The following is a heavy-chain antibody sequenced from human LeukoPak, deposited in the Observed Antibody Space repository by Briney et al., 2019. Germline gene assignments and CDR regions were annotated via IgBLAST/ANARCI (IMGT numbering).Heavy chain of an antibody. J-gene: IGHJ4*02. CDR3: ARDLGSYSSGWYMGFDY. D-gene: IGHD6-19*01. Sequence: RPGGSLRLSCVGSGFTFSSYSMNWVRRAPGKGLEWVSYISGTSNTIYYADSVKGRFSVSRDNAKNSLYLQMNSPRAEDTAIYYCARDLGSYSSGWYMGFDYWGQGTLVTVSS. CDR2: ISGTSNTI. V-gene: IGHV3-48*01. CDR1: GFTFSSYS.